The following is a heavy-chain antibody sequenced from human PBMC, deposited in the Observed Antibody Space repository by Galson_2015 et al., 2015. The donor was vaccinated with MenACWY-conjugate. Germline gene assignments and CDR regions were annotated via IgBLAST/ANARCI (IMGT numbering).Heavy chain of an antibody. J-gene: IGHJ1*01. D-gene: IGHD6-19*01. CDR3: AKAIAVAGPAKYFQH. V-gene: IGHV3-23*01. Sequence: SLRLSCAASGFTFSTYAMSWVRQAPGKGLEWVSVISGSGDTTYYADSVKGRFTVSRDNSKNTLYLQMNSLRAEDTALYYCAKAIAVAGPAKYFQHWGQGTLVIVSS. CDR1: GFTFSTYA. CDR2: ISGSGDTT.